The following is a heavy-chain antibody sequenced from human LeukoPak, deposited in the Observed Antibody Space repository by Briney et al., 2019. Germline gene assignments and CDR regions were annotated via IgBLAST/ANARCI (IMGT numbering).Heavy chain of an antibody. V-gene: IGHV4-59*13. CDR3: TKGYYEPFDK. CDR1: GASIDNYY. CDR2: ISNSGST. Sequence: SETLSLTCTVSGASIDNYYWDWIRQSPGKALEWIACISNSGSTKYNPSLTDRVTMSVDRSKNQVSLRLRSVTAADTGVYYCTKGYYEPFDKWGQGTLVTVSS. J-gene: IGHJ4*02. D-gene: IGHD3-22*01.